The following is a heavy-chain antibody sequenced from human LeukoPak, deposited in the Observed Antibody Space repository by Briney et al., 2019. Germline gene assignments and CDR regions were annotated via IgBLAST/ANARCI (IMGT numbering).Heavy chain of an antibody. CDR1: GYIFTSYW. Sequence: GESLKISCKGSGYIFTSYWIGWVRQMPGKGLEWMGIIYPGDSDTRYSPSFQGQVTISADKSISTAYLQWSSLKASDTAMYYCARHVTFDRISGYYDILTGYYSPNFDYWGQGTLVTVSS. D-gene: IGHD3-9*01. CDR2: IYPGDSDT. CDR3: ARHVTFDRISGYYDILTGYYSPNFDY. V-gene: IGHV5-51*01. J-gene: IGHJ4*02.